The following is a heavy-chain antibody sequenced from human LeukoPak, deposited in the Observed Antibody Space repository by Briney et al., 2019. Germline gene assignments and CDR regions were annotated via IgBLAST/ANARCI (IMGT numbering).Heavy chain of an antibody. Sequence: PSETLSLTCAVYGESFSNYYWSWVRQAPGKGLEWVSAISGSGVTTYYADSVKGRFTISRDNSKHTLYLQMNSLRAEDTAVYYCSKWKAIVLVPAARSPIDYWGQGTLVTVSS. CDR3: SKWKAIVLVPAARSPIDY. J-gene: IGHJ4*02. D-gene: IGHD2-2*01. CDR1: GESFSNYY. CDR2: ISGSGVTT. V-gene: IGHV3-23*01.